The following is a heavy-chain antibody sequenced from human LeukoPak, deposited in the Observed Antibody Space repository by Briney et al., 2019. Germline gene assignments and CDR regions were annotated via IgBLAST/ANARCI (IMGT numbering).Heavy chain of an antibody. D-gene: IGHD6-19*01. J-gene: IGHJ4*02. CDR1: GFTFSSYS. V-gene: IGHV3-21*01. CDR2: ISSSSSYI. Sequence: GGSLRLSCAASGFTFSSYSMNWVRQAPGKGLEWVSSISSSSSYIYYADSVKGRFTISRDNAKNPLYLQMNSLRAEDTAVYYCARGIAVAGTGDYWGQGTLVTVSS. CDR3: ARGIAVAGTGDY.